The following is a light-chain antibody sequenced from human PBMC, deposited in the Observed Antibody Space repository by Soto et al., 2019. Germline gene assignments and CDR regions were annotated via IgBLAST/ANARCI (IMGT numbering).Light chain of an antibody. V-gene: IGKV1-39*01. J-gene: IGKJ1*01. CDR2: GVS. CDR1: QNISRF. CDR3: QQSYNSPLT. Sequence: DIQMTQSPSSLPASVGDRVTITCRSSQNISRFLNWYQQKQGRAPNLLIYGVSTLQVGVPSRFSGSGFGTDFSLTISSLQPADLGTYFCQQSYNSPLTFGQGTKVDIK.